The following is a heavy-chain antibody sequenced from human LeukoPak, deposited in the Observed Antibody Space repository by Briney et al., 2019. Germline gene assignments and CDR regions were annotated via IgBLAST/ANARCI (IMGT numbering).Heavy chain of an antibody. V-gene: IGHV3-21*01. CDR3: AKIGVSGNWYFDL. Sequence: PAESLRLSCTPSAPTFSSFPMSWVRQAPGRGLEWISSISSSGSHIYYADSMKGRFTVSTDTAKNSLYVQMNSLRAEDTAVYYCAKIGVSGNWYFDLWGRGTLVTVSP. CDR1: APTFSSFP. J-gene: IGHJ2*01. CDR2: ISSSGSHI. D-gene: IGHD5/OR15-5a*01.